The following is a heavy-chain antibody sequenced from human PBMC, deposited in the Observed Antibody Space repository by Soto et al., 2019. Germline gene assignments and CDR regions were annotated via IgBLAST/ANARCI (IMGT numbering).Heavy chain of an antibody. D-gene: IGHD6-19*01. V-gene: IGHV3-23*01. CDR1: GFTFSSYA. CDR2: ISGSGGGI. CDR3: AKDPTSGWYGYFDP. Sequence: GGSLRLSCAASGFTFSSYAMSWVRQAPGKGLEWVSGISGSGGGIYYADSVKGRFTISRDNSKNTLFLQMNSLRAEDTAIYYCAKDPTSGWYGYFDPWGQGTLVTVSS. J-gene: IGHJ5*02.